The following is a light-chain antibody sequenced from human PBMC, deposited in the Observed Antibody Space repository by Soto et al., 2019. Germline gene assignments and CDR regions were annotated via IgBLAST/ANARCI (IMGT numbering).Light chain of an antibody. Sequence: QSVLTRPPSVSWAPGHRVTISCTGSSSNIGAGYHVHWYQQLPGTAPKLLLYTNNNRPSGVPDRFSGSRSGTSASLAITGLQAEDDADYYCQSYDSSPSYVFGTGTKVTVL. CDR3: QSYDSSPSYV. CDR2: TNN. V-gene: IGLV1-40*01. CDR1: SSNIGAGYH. J-gene: IGLJ1*01.